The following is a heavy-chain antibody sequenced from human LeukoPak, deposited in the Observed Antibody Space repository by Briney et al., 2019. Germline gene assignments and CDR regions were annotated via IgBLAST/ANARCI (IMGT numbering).Heavy chain of an antibody. CDR1: GFAFSGYE. CDR3: ARGAPSGILSSPFDY. Sequence: GGSQRLSCAAAGFAFSGYEMNWVRQAPGKGLEWVSYISSSAGTIYYAGSVKGRFTISRDNAKNSLYLQMNSLRAEDTAAYYCARGAPSGILSSPFDYWGQGTLVTVSS. J-gene: IGHJ4*02. D-gene: IGHD3-9*01. CDR2: ISSSAGTI. V-gene: IGHV3-48*03.